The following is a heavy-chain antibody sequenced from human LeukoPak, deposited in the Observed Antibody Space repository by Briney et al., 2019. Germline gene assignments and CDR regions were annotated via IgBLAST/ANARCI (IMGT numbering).Heavy chain of an antibody. J-gene: IGHJ4*02. V-gene: IGHV1-69*06. CDR1: GGTFSSYA. CDR3: ATDILTGNETDY. Sequence: SVKVSCKASGGTFSSYAISWVRQAPGQGLEWMGGIIPIFGTANYAQKFQGRLTMTEDTSTDTAYMELSSLRSEDTAVYYCATDILTGNETDYWGQGTLVTVSS. CDR2: IIPIFGTA. D-gene: IGHD3-9*01.